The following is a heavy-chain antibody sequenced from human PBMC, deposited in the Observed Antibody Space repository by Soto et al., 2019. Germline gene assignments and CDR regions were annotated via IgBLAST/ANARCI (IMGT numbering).Heavy chain of an antibody. CDR3: AREPYLPKARNDF. CDR2: IFHSGTT. CDR1: GGSISSADYF. V-gene: IGHV4-30-4*01. J-gene: IGHJ4*02. Sequence: PSETLSLTCSVSGGSISSADYFWTWLRQSTGKGLEWMGYIFHSGTTYYTPSLKGRLIISIENSKNQFSLRLTSVTAADSAVYFCAREPYLPKARNDFWGQGTMVTVSS.